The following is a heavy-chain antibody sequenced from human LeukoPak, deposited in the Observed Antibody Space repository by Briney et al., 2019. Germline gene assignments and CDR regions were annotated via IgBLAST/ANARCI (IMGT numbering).Heavy chain of an antibody. D-gene: IGHD6-19*01. CDR1: GFXFSSYG. CDR2: SSYDGSTK. J-gene: IGHJ4*02. Sequence: GGSLRLSCAASGFXFSSYGIHWVRQAPGKGLEWVAVSSYDGSTKYYADSVKGRFTISRDNSKNTLYLQMNSLRAEDTAVYYCARVMYSSGWKYFDYWGQGSLVTVSS. CDR3: ARVMYSSGWKYFDY. V-gene: IGHV3-30*03.